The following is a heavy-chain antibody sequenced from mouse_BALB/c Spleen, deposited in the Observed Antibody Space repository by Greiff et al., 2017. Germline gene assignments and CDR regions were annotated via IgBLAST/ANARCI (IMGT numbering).Heavy chain of an antibody. Sequence: EVQLQQSGAELVRSGASVKLSCTASGFNIKDYYMHWVKQRPEQGLEWIGWIDPENGDTEYAPKFQGKATMTADTSSNTAYLQLSSLTSEDTAVYYCSARYDNFDYWGQGTSVTVSS. J-gene: IGHJ4*01. V-gene: IGHV14-4*02. CDR3: SARYDNFDY. CDR2: IDPENGDT. D-gene: IGHD2-12*01. CDR1: GFNIKDYY.